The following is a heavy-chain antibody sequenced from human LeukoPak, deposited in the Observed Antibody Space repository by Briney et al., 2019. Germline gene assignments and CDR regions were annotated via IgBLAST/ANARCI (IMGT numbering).Heavy chain of an antibody. CDR1: GGSFSGYY. V-gene: IGHV4-34*01. D-gene: IGHD6-13*01. CDR3: ASFRPVAAAPPNYYYYYYMDV. Sequence: SETLSPTCAVYGGSFSGYYWSWIRQPPGKGLEWIGEINHSGSTNYNPSLKSRVTISVDTSKNQFSLKLSSVTAADTAVYYCASFRPVAAAPPNYYYYYYMDVWGKGTTVTVSS. CDR2: INHSGST. J-gene: IGHJ6*03.